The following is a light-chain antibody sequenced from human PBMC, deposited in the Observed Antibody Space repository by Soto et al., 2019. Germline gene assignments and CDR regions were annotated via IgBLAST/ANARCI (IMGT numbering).Light chain of an antibody. CDR2: WAS. V-gene: IGKV4-1*01. CDR3: QQYYSTPWT. J-gene: IGKJ1*01. CDR1: QSVLYSSNNMNY. Sequence: DVVLTQSPDSLAVSLGERATIICKSSQSVLYSSNNMNYLAWYQQKAGQPPKLLIYWASTREPGVPDRFGGSGSGTEFTLTINSLQAEDVPVYYCQQYYSTPWTFGQGTKVEIK.